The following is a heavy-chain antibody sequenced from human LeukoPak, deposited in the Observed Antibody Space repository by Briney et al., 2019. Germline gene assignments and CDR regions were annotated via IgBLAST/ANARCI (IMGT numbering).Heavy chain of an antibody. J-gene: IGHJ4*02. D-gene: IGHD5-12*01. V-gene: IGHV3-23*01. CDR1: GFTFSSYA. CDR3: AKSVRGYTYYFDC. CDR2: VSGSGGST. Sequence: PGGSLRLSCAASGFTFSSYAMTWVRQAPGKGLEWVSVVSGSGGSTYYADSVKGRFTISRDNSKNTLYLQMNSLRAEDTAVYYCAKSVRGYTYYFDCWGQGTLVTVSS.